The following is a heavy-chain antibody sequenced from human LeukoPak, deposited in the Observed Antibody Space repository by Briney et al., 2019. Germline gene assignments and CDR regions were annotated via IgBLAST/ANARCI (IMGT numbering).Heavy chain of an antibody. V-gene: IGHV1-2*02. J-gene: IGHJ4*02. D-gene: IGHD4-17*01. Sequence: ASVKVSCKASGYTFTGYYMHWVRQAPGQGLEWMGWINPNSGGTNYAQKFQGRVTMTGDTSTDTAYMELSSLRSEDTAVYYCATVTTPGAFDHWGQGTLVTVSS. CDR3: ATVTTPGAFDH. CDR1: GYTFTGYY. CDR2: INPNSGGT.